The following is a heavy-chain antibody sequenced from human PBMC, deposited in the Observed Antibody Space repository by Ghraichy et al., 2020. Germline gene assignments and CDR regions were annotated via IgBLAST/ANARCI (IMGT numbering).Heavy chain of an antibody. CDR2: ISFNGSKK. CDR3: ARDLSRLFCGSDCYSGFDY. Sequence: GSLNISCAASGFTFSSYAMHWVRQAPGKGLEWVAVISFNGSKKFYADSVKGRFTISRDNSKNTLYLQMNSLRAEDTAVFYCARDLSRLFCGSDCYSGFDYWGQGTLVTVSS. CDR1: GFTFSSYA. D-gene: IGHD2-21*02. J-gene: IGHJ4*02. V-gene: IGHV3-30*03.